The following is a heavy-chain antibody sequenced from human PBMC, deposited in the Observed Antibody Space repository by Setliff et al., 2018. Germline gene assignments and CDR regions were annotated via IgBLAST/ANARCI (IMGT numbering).Heavy chain of an antibody. J-gene: IGHJ5*02. CDR2: INHSGST. D-gene: IGHD2-21*02. Sequence: PSETLSLTCTVSGGSISSYYWSWIRQPAGKGLEWIGEINHSGSTNYNPSLKSRVTISVDTSKNQFSLKLSSVTAADTAVYYCARGRAGTLVTALLTPRTVFLRCWFDPWGQGTLVTVSS. CDR3: ARGRAGTLVTALLTPRTVFLRCWFDP. V-gene: IGHV4-34*01. CDR1: GGSISSYY.